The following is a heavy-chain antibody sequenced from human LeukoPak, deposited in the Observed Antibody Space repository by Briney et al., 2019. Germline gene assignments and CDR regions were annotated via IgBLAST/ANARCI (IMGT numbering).Heavy chain of an antibody. J-gene: IGHJ3*02. CDR1: GYSFTSYW. CDR2: IYPGDSDT. D-gene: IGHD6-25*01. V-gene: IGHV5-51*01. Sequence: GASLKISCKGSGYSFTSYWIGWGRQMPGKGLEWMGIIYPGDSDTRYSPSSQGQVTISADKSISTAYLQWSSLKASDTAMYYCARLTIAAEAFDAFDIWGQGTMVTVSS. CDR3: ARLTIAAEAFDAFDI.